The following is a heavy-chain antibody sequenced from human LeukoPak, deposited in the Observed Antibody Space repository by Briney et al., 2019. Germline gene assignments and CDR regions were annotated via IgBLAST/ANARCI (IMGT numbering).Heavy chain of an antibody. V-gene: IGHV3-21*01. CDR1: GFTFSSYS. CDR3: ARDSGDDAFDI. D-gene: IGHD7-27*01. Sequence: PGGSLRLSCAASGFTFSSYSMNWVRQAPGKGLEWVSSISSSSSYIYYADSVKGRFNISRDNAKNSLYLQMNSLRAEDTAVYYCARDSGDDAFDIWGQGTMVTVSS. CDR2: ISSSSSYI. J-gene: IGHJ3*02.